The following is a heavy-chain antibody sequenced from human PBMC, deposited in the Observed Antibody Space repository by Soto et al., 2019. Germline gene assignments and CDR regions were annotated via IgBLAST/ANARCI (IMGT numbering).Heavy chain of an antibody. CDR1: GFTFSSYA. CDR3: ERAGWSSYRCYLSSAHMDV. V-gene: IGHV3-21*01. D-gene: IGHD2-2*01. CDR2: ITETGLYI. J-gene: IGHJ6*03. Sequence: EVPLVESGGGLVKPGGSLRLSCAASGFTFSSYAMSWVRQAPGKGLEWVSSITETGLYIYYAGSVKGRFTISRDNARNSLYLEFTSLRAEDTAVYYCERAGWSSYRCYLSSAHMDVWGKRTTVTVSS.